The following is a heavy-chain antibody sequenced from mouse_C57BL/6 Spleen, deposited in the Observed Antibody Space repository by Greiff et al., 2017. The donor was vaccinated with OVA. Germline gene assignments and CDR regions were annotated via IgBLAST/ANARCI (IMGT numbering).Heavy chain of an antibody. J-gene: IGHJ1*03. CDR1: GYTFTSYW. D-gene: IGHD2-3*01. Sequence: VQLQQPGAELVRPGSSVKLSCKASGYTFTSYWMHWVKQRPIQGLEWIGNIDPSDSETHYNQKFKDKATLTVDKSSSTAYMQLSSLTSEDSAVYYCARSGDGYHWYFDVWGTGTTVTVSS. V-gene: IGHV1-52*01. CDR3: ARSGDGYHWYFDV. CDR2: IDPSDSET.